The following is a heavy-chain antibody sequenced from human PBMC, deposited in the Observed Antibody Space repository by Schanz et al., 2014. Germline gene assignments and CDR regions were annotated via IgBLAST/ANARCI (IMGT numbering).Heavy chain of an antibody. CDR1: GFTFSNYV. Sequence: EVVLVESGGASVQPGGSLRLSCAASGFTFSNYVMDWVRQAPGTGLEWVASITYNGDSTYYTDSVKGRFTISRDNSRNTLYLQVDGLRDEDTAVYYCAKPPPGYLITWYTYYFVSWGQGTLVTVSS. D-gene: IGHD1-1*01. CDR3: AKPPPGYLITWYTYYFVS. V-gene: IGHV3-23*04. CDR2: ITYNGDST. J-gene: IGHJ4*02.